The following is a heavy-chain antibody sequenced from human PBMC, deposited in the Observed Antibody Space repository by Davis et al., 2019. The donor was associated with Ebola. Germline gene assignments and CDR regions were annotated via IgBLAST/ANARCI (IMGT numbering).Heavy chain of an antibody. V-gene: IGHV1-69*13. D-gene: IGHD1-1*01. CDR2: IIPIFGTA. Sequence: SVKVSCKASGGTFSSYAISWVRQAPGQGLEWMGGIIPIFGTANYAQKFQGRVTITADESTSTAYMELSSLRSEDTAVYYCARDSNDHSTGYYYYGMDVWGQGTTVTVSS. CDR3: ARDSNDHSTGYYYYGMDV. CDR1: GGTFSSYA. J-gene: IGHJ6*02.